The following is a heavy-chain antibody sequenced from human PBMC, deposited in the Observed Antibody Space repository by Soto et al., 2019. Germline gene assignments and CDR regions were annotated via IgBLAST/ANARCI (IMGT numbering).Heavy chain of an antibody. CDR3: AAQDSVVVPVTVEYFQY. CDR2: IYYSGST. J-gene: IGHJ1*01. V-gene: IGHV4-39*01. D-gene: IGHD2-2*01. Sequence: SETLSLTCTVSGGSISSSSYYWGWIRQPPGKGLEWIGSIYYSGSTYYNPSLKSRVTISVDTSKNQFSLRLSSVTAADTSVYYCAAQDSVVVPVTVEYFQYWGQGSLVPVSS. CDR1: GGSISSSSYY.